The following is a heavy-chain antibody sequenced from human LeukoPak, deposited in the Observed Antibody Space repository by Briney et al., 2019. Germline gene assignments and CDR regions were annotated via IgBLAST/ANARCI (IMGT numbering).Heavy chain of an antibody. CDR3: ARSWALGYYYYYYMDV. J-gene: IGHJ6*03. D-gene: IGHD3-16*01. CDR1: GYSLTTYA. Sequence: ASVKVSCKASGYSLTTYAMNWVRQAPGQGLEWMGWINPNSGGTNYAQKFQGRVTMTRDTSISTAYMELSRLRSDDTAVYYCARSWALGYYYYYYMDVWGKGTMVTVSS. CDR2: INPNSGGT. V-gene: IGHV1-2*02.